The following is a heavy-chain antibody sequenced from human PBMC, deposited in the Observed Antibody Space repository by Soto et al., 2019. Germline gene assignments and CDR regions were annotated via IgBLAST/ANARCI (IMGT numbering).Heavy chain of an antibody. D-gene: IGHD4-17*01. CDR1: GFTFSSYG. CDR3: AKEATVVTPVWLDYYYYGMDV. V-gene: IGHV3-30*18. CDR2: ISYDGSNK. Sequence: PGGSLRLSCAASGFTFSSYGMHWVRQAPGKGLEWVAVISYDGSNKYYADSVKGRFTISRDNSKNTLYLQMNSLRAEDTAVYYCAKEATVVTPVWLDYYYYGMDVWGQGTTVTVSS. J-gene: IGHJ6*02.